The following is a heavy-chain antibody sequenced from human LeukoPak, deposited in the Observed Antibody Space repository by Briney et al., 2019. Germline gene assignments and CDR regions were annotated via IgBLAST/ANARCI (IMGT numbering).Heavy chain of an antibody. D-gene: IGHD6-19*01. CDR1: AFAFSNHA. CDR3: AKSSRYGTGWYGKIDY. J-gene: IGHJ4*02. V-gene: IGHV3-23*01. CDR2: ISISGGTT. Sequence: GESLRLSCTASAFAFSNHAMSWVRQAPGKGLEWVSSISISGGTTYYTDSVKGRFTISRENSKSTLYLQMDSLRADDTAVYYCAKSSRYGTGWYGKIDYWGQGTLVTVSS.